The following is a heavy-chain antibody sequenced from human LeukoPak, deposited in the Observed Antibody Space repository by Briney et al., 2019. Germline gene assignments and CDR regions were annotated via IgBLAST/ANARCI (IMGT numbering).Heavy chain of an antibody. J-gene: IGHJ3*02. D-gene: IGHD3-22*01. V-gene: IGHV1-3*01. CDR1: GYTFTSYA. CDR3: ARVGLYYDSRLHAFDI. CDR2: INAGNGDT. Sequence: GASVKVSCKASGYTFTSYAMHWVRQAPGQRLEWMGWINAGNGDTKYSQKFQGRVTITRDTSASTAYMELSSLRSEDTAVYYCARVGLYYDSRLHAFDIWGQGTMVTVSS.